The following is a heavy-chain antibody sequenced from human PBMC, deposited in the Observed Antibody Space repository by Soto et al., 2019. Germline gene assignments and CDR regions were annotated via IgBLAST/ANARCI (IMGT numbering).Heavy chain of an antibody. D-gene: IGHD3-3*01. CDR2: IYHSGST. J-gene: IGHJ4*02. Sequence: PSETLSLTCAVSGGSISSGGYSWSWIRQPPGKGLEWIGYIYHSGSTYYNPSLKSRVTISVDRSKNQFSLKLSSVTAADTAVYYCARADFWSGYPLFDYWGQGTLVTVSS. CDR1: GGSISSGGYS. CDR3: ARADFWSGYPLFDY. V-gene: IGHV4-30-2*01.